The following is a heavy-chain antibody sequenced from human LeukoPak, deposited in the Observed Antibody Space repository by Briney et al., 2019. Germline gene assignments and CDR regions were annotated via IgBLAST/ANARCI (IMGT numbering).Heavy chain of an antibody. J-gene: IGHJ1*01. V-gene: IGHV3-23*01. CDR2: ISGSGIST. CDR1: GFTYSSYV. CDR3: SKGHYFDSRGYYYHH. Sequence: GGSLRLSCVASGFTYSSYVMSWVRQAPGKGLEWVSVISGSGISTYYADSVKDRFTISRDNSKNTLYLQMNNLRAEDTAVYHCSKGHYFDSRGYYYHHWGQGTLVTVSS. D-gene: IGHD3-22*01.